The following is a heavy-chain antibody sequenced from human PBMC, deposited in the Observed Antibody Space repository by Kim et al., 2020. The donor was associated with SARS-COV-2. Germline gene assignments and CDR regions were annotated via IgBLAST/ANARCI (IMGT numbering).Heavy chain of an antibody. CDR2: ISWNSGSI. J-gene: IGHJ4*02. CDR3: AKGRGFGELFDY. Sequence: GGSLRLSCAASGFTFDDYAMHWVRQAPGKGLEWVSGISWNSGSIGYADSVKGRFTISRDNAKNSLYLQMNSLRAEDTALYYCAKGRGFGELFDYWGQGTLVTVSS. D-gene: IGHD3-10*01. V-gene: IGHV3-9*01. CDR1: GFTFDDYA.